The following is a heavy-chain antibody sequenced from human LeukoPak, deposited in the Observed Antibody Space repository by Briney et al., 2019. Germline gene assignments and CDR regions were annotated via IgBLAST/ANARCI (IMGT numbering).Heavy chain of an antibody. D-gene: IGHD3-16*02. CDR2: LDPEHGGR. CDR1: RKSLTRVS. Sequence: ASVQVSCKVSRKSLTRVSLHWVQQSPGQGLEWMEGLDPEHGGRHYQQPFQGSVTMTEDASTDTAYTELNRLRSEDTAVYYCATATIIWGSYRSWLDTWGQGTLVTVSS. CDR3: ATATIIWGSYRSWLDT. V-gene: IGHV1-24*01. J-gene: IGHJ5*02.